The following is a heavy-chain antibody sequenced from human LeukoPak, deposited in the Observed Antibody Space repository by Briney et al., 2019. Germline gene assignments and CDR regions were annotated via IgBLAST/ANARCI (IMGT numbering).Heavy chain of an antibody. CDR3: AKRSGVSYGYFDY. V-gene: IGHV3-23*01. CDR2: IPGSGDST. J-gene: IGHJ4*02. CDR1: GFTFSSYA. D-gene: IGHD1-26*01. Sequence: GGSLRLSCAASGFTFSSYAMSWVRQAPGKGLEWVSAIPGSGDSTNYADSVKGRFTISRDNSKSTLYLQMNSLRAEDTAVYYCAKRSGVSYGYFDYWGQGTLVTVSS.